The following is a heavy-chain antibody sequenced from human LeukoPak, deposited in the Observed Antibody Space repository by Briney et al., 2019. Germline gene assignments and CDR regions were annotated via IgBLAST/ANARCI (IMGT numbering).Heavy chain of an antibody. D-gene: IGHD4-17*01. CDR1: GFTFSSYS. Sequence: GGPLRLSCAASGFTFSSYSKNWVRQAPGKGLEWVSYFSSSSSTIYYADSVKGRFTISRDNAKNSLYLQMNSLRAEDTAVYYCARDRRYGDYSLDYWGQGTLVTVSS. CDR2: FSSSSSTI. J-gene: IGHJ4*02. CDR3: ARDRRYGDYSLDY. V-gene: IGHV3-48*01.